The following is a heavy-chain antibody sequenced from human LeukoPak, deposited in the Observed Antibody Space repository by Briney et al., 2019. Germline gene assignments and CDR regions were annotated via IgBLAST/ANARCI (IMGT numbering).Heavy chain of an antibody. CDR3: ARSERVTTADWFDP. V-gene: IGHV1-8*01. CDR2: MNPNSGNT. CDR1: GYTLTSYD. J-gene: IGHJ5*02. Sequence: ASVKVSCKASGYTLTSYDINWVRQATGQGLEWMGWMNPNSGNTGYAQKFQGRVTMTRNTSKSTAYMELSRLRSDDTAVYYCARSERVTTADWFDPWGQGTLVTVSS. D-gene: IGHD4-17*01.